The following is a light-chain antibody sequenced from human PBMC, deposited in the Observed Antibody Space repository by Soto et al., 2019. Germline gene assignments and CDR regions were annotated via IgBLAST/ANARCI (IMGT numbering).Light chain of an antibody. J-gene: IGKJ3*01. V-gene: IGKV4-1*01. CDR2: WAS. Sequence: DIVMTQSPDSLAVSLGERASINCRSNQSVLYNSNDKNYLAWYQQKPGQPPKLLIYWASSRESGVPARFSGSGSGTEFTLTISSLQAEDVAFYYCQQYYSTPFTFGPGTIVEIK. CDR1: QSVLYNSNDKNY. CDR3: QQYYSTPFT.